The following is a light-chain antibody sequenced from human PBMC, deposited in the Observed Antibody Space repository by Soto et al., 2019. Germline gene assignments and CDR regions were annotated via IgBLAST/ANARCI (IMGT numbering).Light chain of an antibody. Sequence: QSALTQPASVSGSPGQSITISCTGTSSDVGGYNYVSWYQQHPGKAPKLMIYDVSNRPSGVSNRVSGSKSGNTASLTISGLQAEDEADYYCSSYTSSSTVVFGGGPKQTV. J-gene: IGLJ2*01. CDR1: SSDVGGYNY. V-gene: IGLV2-14*01. CDR3: SSYTSSSTVV. CDR2: DVS.